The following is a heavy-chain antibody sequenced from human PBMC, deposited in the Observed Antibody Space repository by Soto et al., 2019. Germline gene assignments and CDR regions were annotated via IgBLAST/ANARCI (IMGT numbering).Heavy chain of an antibody. CDR2: VTGSGSNT. D-gene: IGHD5-18*01. CDR1: GFTSVSYA. V-gene: IGHV3-23*01. CDR3: VRHRGYSFGYPFDH. Sequence: EVQLLESGGGLVQPGGSLKLSCAASGFTSVSYAMSWVHQAPGKGLEWVSTVTGSGSNTYYVDSVKGRFTVSRDNSKNMLSLQMNGLRAEDTAIYYCVRHRGYSFGYPFDHWGQGTLVNVSS. J-gene: IGHJ4*02.